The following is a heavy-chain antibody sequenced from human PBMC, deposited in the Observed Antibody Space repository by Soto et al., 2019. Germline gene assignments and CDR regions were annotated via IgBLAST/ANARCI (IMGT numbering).Heavy chain of an antibody. CDR3: AKGSSSVYYYYGIDV. CDR1: GLTFSGYG. CDR2: MSNDGSNK. J-gene: IGHJ6*02. V-gene: IGHV3-30*18. D-gene: IGHD6-6*01. Sequence: PGGSLRLSCVASGLTFSGYGMHWVRQAPGKGLEWVAVMSNDGSNKYYADSVKGRFTISRDNSKNMLYLQMNSLRTEDTAVYYCAKGSSSVYYYYGIDVWGQGTTVTVSS.